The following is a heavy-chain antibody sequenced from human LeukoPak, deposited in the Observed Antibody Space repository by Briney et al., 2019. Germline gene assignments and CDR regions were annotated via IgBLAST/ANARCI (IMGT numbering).Heavy chain of an antibody. J-gene: IGHJ4*02. CDR2: ISSSSSYI. V-gene: IGHV3-21*01. CDR1: GFTFSSYS. CDR3: ARDRYHYDSSGSLTGY. Sequence: PGGSLRLSCAASGFTFSSYSMNWVRQAPGKGLEWVSSISSSSSYIYYADSVKGRFTISRDNAKNSLYLQMNSLRAEDTAVYYCARDRYHYDSSGSLTGYWGQGTLVTVSS. D-gene: IGHD3-22*01.